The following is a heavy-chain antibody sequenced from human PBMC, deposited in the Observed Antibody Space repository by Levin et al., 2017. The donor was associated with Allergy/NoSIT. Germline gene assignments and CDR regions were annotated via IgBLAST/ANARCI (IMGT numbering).Heavy chain of an antibody. D-gene: IGHD4-17*01. CDR1: GGSISSYY. J-gene: IGHJ4*02. CDR2: IYYSGST. V-gene: IGHV4-59*01. CDR3: ARGFSPFYGDYAPFDY. Sequence: PSETLSLTCTVSGGSISSYYWSWIRQPPGKGLEWIGYIYYSGSTNYNPSLKSRVTISVDTSKNQFSLKLSSVTAADTAVYYCARGFSPFYGDYAPFDYWGQGTLVTVSS.